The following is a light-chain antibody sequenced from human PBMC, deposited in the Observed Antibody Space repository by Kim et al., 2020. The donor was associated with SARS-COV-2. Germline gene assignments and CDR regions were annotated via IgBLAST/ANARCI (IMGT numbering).Light chain of an antibody. Sequence: DIQMTQSPSTLSASVGDRVTITCRATQTIRSWLAWYQQKPGKAPKLLIYEASKLQSGVPSRFSGSGSGTELTLTISSLQPEDFATYYCQQYDSYPWTFGQGTKVDIK. CDR2: EAS. J-gene: IGKJ1*01. CDR1: QTIRSW. CDR3: QQYDSYPWT. V-gene: IGKV1-5*03.